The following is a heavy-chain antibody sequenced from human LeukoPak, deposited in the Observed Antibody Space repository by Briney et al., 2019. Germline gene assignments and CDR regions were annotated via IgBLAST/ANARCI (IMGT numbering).Heavy chain of an antibody. CDR3: ARVGDYALKD. V-gene: IGHV4-4*07. D-gene: IGHD3-16*01. J-gene: IGHJ4*02. CDR2: IYTSGST. CDR1: GGSINNYY. Sequence: SETLSLTCTVSGGSINNYYWSWIRQPAGKGLEWIGRIYTSGSTNYNPSLKSRVTMSVDTSKNQCTLKLSSVTAADTAVYYCARVGDYALKDWGQGTPVTVSS.